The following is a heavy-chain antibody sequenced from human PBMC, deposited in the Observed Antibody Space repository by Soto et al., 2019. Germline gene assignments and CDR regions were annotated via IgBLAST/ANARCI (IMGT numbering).Heavy chain of an antibody. V-gene: IGHV1-69*01. D-gene: IGHD3-10*01. CDR1: GGTFSSYA. CDR3: ARDHYCERGGDDAFDI. CDR2: IIPIFGTA. Sequence: QVQLVQSGAEVKKPGSSVKVSCKASGGTFSSYAISWVRQAPGQGLEWMGGIIPIFGTANYAQKFQGRVTITGDESTSKAYMELSSLRSEDRAVYSCARDHYCERGGDDAFDIWGQGTMVTVSS. J-gene: IGHJ3*02.